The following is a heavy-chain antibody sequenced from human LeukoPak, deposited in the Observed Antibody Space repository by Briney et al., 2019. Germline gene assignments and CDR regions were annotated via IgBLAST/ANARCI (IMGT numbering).Heavy chain of an antibody. D-gene: IGHD3-22*01. J-gene: IGHJ6*03. CDR3: ARHMTNYYDSSGYYMDV. Sequence: GESLTISCKGSGYSFTTYWIAWVRQMPGKGLEWMGVMFPGDSDTKYSPSFQGQVTISADKSINTAYLQWSSLRASDTAMYYCARHMTNYYDSSGYYMDVWGKGTTVTVSS. V-gene: IGHV5-51*01. CDR2: MFPGDSDT. CDR1: GYSFTTYW.